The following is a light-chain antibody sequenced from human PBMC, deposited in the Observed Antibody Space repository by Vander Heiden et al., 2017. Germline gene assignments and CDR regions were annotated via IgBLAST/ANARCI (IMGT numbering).Light chain of an antibody. CDR1: QSISSY. Sequence: DIQMTQSPSSLSASVGDRVTITCRASQSISSYLNWYQQKPGKAPKLLIYAASSLQSGVPSRFSGSGSGTDFTLTISSLQPEDFATYYCQQSGYTFGPGTKLEIK. V-gene: IGKV1-39*01. CDR3: QQSGYT. J-gene: IGKJ2*01. CDR2: AAS.